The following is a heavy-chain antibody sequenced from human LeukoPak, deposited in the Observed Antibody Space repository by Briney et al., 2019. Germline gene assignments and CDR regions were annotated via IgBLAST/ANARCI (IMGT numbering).Heavy chain of an antibody. J-gene: IGHJ4*02. CDR1: GGSISSYY. V-gene: IGHV4-59*08. CDR2: IYYSGST. CDR3: ARYGVTTAGAFIDY. Sequence: SETLSLTCIVSGGSISSYYWSWIRQPPGKGLEWIGYIYYSGSTNYNPSLKSRVTISVDTSKNQFSLKLSSVTAADTAVYYCARYGVTTAGAFIDYWGQGTLVTVSS. D-gene: IGHD4-17*01.